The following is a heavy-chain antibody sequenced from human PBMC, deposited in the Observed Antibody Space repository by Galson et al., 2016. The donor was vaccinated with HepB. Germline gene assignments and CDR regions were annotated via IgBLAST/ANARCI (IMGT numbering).Heavy chain of an antibody. CDR1: GFIFSSFA. CDR3: ARQRFGELYWFDP. Sequence: SLRLSCAASGFIFSSFAMSWVRQAPGKGLEWVSTFSDNGYNTYYADSVKGRFTISRDNSKNTLYLQMRSLRVEDTAIYYCARQRFGELYWFDPGGRGTLVTVSS. V-gene: IGHV3-23*01. CDR2: FSDNGYNT. J-gene: IGHJ5*01. D-gene: IGHD3-10*01.